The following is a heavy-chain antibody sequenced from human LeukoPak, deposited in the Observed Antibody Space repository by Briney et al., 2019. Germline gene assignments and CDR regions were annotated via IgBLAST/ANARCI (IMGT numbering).Heavy chain of an antibody. CDR2: IGGSGDST. CDR1: GFTFSSYA. Sequence: GGSLRLSCGASGFTFSSYAMSWVRQAPGKGLEWVSAIGGSGDSTKYADSVKGRFTVSRDNSKNTVYLQMNSLRVEDTAVYYCGRYWSLHIWGQGTMVPLSS. J-gene: IGHJ3*02. D-gene: IGHD2-8*02. V-gene: IGHV3-23*01. CDR3: GRYWSLHI.